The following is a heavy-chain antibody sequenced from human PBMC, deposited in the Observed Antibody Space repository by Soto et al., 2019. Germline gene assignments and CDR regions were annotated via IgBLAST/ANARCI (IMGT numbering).Heavy chain of an antibody. CDR1: GYGFPSYW. CDR2: IYPGDSDT. CDR3: ARHEVTTYYYDSSDAFDI. D-gene: IGHD3-22*01. J-gene: IGHJ3*02. Sequence: GDYVKVYCTGSGYGFPSYWIDCVRQLVGKGLEWMGIIYPGDSDTRYSPSFQGQVTISADKSISTAYLQWSSLKASDTAMYYCARHEVTTYYYDSSDAFDIWGQGTMVTVSS. V-gene: IGHV5-51*01.